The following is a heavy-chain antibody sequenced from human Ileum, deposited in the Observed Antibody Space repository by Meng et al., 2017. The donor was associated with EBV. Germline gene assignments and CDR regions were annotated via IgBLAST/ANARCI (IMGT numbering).Heavy chain of an antibody. Sequence: IPLKESCPTLVKPTQTTTLTCTFSGFSLSTSGVSVGWIRQPPGKALEWLALIYWDDDKRYSPSLKTRLIITKDTSKNQVVLTMTNMDPVDTATYYCAHNNHDGGGHYDYWGQGALVTVSS. CDR2: IYWDDDK. J-gene: IGHJ4*02. D-gene: IGHD2-21*01. V-gene: IGHV2-5*02. CDR3: AHNNHDGGGHYDY. CDR1: GFSLSTSGVS.